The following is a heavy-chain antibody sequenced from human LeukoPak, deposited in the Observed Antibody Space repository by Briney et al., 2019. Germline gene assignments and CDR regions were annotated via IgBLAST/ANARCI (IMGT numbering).Heavy chain of an antibody. V-gene: IGHV4-34*01. CDR1: GGSFSGYY. J-gene: IGHJ5*02. Sequence: PSETLSLTCAVYGGSFSGYYWSWIRQPPGKGLEWIGEINHSGSTNYNPSLKSRVTISVDTSKNQFSLKLSSVTAADTAVYYCARVGLGRWFDPCGQGTLVTVSS. CDR3: ARVGLGRWFDP. CDR2: INHSGST.